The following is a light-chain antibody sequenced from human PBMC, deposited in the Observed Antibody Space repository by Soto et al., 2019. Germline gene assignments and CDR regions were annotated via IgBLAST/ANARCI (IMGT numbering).Light chain of an antibody. Sequence: EIVMTQSPATLSVSPGERATLSFRASQSIGNNLAWYQQKTDQAPRLLIYGASTRATGIPARFSGSGSGTEFTLTISSLQSEDFAVYYCQQYNNWPPWTFGQGTKVEIK. J-gene: IGKJ1*01. CDR2: GAS. CDR1: QSIGNN. V-gene: IGKV3-15*01. CDR3: QQYNNWPPWT.